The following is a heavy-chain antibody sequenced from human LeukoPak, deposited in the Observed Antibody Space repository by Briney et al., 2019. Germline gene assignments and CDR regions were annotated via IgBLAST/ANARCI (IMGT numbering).Heavy chain of an antibody. CDR3: ARDFVQYSSSHDAFDI. CDR1: GYTFTGYY. D-gene: IGHD6-6*01. CDR2: INPNSGGT. V-gene: IGHV1-2*02. J-gene: IGHJ3*02. Sequence: ASVKVSCKASGYTFTGYYMHWVRQAPGQGLEWMGWINPNSGGTNYAQKFQGRVTMTRDTSISTAYMELSRLRSDDTAVYYCARDFVQYSSSHDAFDIWGQGTMVTVSS.